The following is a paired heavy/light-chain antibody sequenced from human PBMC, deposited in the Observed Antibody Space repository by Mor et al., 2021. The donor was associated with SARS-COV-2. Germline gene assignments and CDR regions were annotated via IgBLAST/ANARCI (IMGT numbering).Heavy chain of an antibody. D-gene: IGHD3-3*01. CDR1: GFTFSSYS. J-gene: IGHJ4*02. CDR2: ISSSSSYI. V-gene: IGHV3-21*01. Sequence: EVQLVESGGGLVKPGGSLRLSCAASGFTFSSYSMNWVRQAPGKGLEWVSSISSSSSYIYYADSVKGRFTISRDNAKNSLYLQMNSLRAEDTAVYYCARDLPYYDFWSGYYTGIGFDYWGQGTLVTVSS. CDR3: ARDLPYYDFWSGYYTGIGFDY.
Light chain of an antibody. CDR2: KIS. Sequence: DIVMTQTPLSSPVTLGQPASISCRSSQSLVHSDGNTYLSWLQQRPGQPPRLLIYKISNRFSGVPDRFSGSGAGTDFTLKISRVEAEDVGVYYCMQATQFPITFGGGTKVEIK. CDR1: QSLVHSDGNTY. J-gene: IGKJ4*01. V-gene: IGKV2-24*01. CDR3: MQATQFPIT.